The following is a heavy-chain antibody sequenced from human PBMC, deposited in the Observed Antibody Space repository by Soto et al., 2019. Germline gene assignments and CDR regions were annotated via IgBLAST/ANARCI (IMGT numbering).Heavy chain of an antibody. CDR2: ISTAVGAT. Sequence: EVQLLESGGGLVQPGGSLRLSCAASGFRYNNYAMGWVRQAPGKGLEWVSSISTAVGATYYADSVKGRFTISRDDSTDTLYLQMNSLRAEDTAVYYCAKDRTVAARNFDYWGQATLVTVSS. V-gene: IGHV3-23*01. CDR3: AKDRTVAARNFDY. D-gene: IGHD6-6*01. CDR1: GFRYNNYA. J-gene: IGHJ4*02.